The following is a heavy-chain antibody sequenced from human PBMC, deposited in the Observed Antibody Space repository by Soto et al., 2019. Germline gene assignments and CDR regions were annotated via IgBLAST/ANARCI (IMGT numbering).Heavy chain of an antibody. J-gene: IGHJ4*02. CDR1: GFTFSSYG. Sequence: QVQLVESGGGVVQPGRSLRLSCAASGFTFSSYGMHWVRQAPGKGLELVAVIWYDGSNKYYADSVKGRFTISRDNSKNALYLQMNGLRAEDTAVYYCARVPLRGGYFQPLDYRGQGTLVTVSS. V-gene: IGHV3-33*01. D-gene: IGHD3-22*01. CDR2: IWYDGSNK. CDR3: ARVPLRGGYFQPLDY.